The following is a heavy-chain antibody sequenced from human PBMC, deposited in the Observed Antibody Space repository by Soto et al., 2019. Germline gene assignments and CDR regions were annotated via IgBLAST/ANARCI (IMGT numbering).Heavy chain of an antibody. D-gene: IGHD5-12*01. CDR3: ATDIVAVGVSETFDF. CDR2: ISGSGGST. CDR1: GFTFSNFA. V-gene: IGHV3-23*01. J-gene: IGHJ4*02. Sequence: EVQLSQSGGGLVQPGGSLRLSCAASGFTFSNFAMRWVRQAPGKGLEWVSDISGSGGSTYYAESVKGRFTISRDISKNTLFLQMHGLTVEDTAVYYCATDIVAVGVSETFDFWGQGTMVTVSS.